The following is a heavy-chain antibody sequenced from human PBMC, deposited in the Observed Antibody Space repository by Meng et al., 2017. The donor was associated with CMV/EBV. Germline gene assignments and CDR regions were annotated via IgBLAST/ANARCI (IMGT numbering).Heavy chain of an antibody. V-gene: IGHV1-18*01. CDR1: GYTFTSYG. J-gene: IGHJ5*02. CDR3: ARDQGWGQQRVNWRYNGFDP. Sequence: ASAKVSCKASGYTFTSYGISWVRQAPGQGLEWMGWIRAYNGNTNYAQKVQGRVTMTTDTSKSTAYMELRSLRSEDTDVYYCARDQGWGQQRVNWRYNGFDPWGQGTLVTVSS. D-gene: IGHD3-16*01. CDR2: IRAYNGNT.